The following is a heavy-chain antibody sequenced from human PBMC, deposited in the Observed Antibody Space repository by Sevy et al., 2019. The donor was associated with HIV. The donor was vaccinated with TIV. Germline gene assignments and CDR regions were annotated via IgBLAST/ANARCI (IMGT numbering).Heavy chain of an antibody. D-gene: IGHD6-19*01. CDR2: ISSSSSYI. CDR1: GFTFSSYS. Sequence: GGSLRLSCAASGFTFSSYSMNWFRQAPGKGLEWVSSISSSSSYIYYADSVKGRFTISRDNAKNSLYLQMNSLRAEDTAVYYCARLDSSGWYEGAFDIWGQGTMVTVSS. CDR3: ARLDSSGWYEGAFDI. V-gene: IGHV3-21*01. J-gene: IGHJ3*02.